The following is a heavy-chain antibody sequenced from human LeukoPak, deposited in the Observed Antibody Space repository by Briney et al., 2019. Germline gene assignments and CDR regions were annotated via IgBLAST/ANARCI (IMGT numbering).Heavy chain of an antibody. CDR1: GGSISSYY. CDR2: IYTSGST. V-gene: IGHV4-4*07. D-gene: IGHD1-26*01. J-gene: IGHJ3*02. Sequence: PSETLSLTCTVSGGSISSYYWSWIRQPAGKGLEWIGRIYTSGSTNYNPSLKSRVTMSVDTSKNQFSLKLSSVTAADTAVYYCARGGVPLPASGSYLDVFDIWGQGTMVTVSS. CDR3: ARGGVPLPASGSYLDVFDI.